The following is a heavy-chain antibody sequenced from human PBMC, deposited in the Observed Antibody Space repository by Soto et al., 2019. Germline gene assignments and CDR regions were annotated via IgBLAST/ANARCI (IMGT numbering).Heavy chain of an antibody. D-gene: IGHD3-16*01. CDR3: AKGVDYDFDDYYYYAMDF. CDR1: GFTLRGHG. J-gene: IGHJ6*02. V-gene: IGHV3-30*18. CDR2: ISYDGSNK. Sequence: LSLSCAASGFTLRGHGMHWVRQAPGKGLEWVAVISYDGSNKYYADSVKGQFTISRDNSKNTLYLQMNSLRAEDTAVYYCAKGVDYDFDDYYYYAMDFWGQGTTVTVSS.